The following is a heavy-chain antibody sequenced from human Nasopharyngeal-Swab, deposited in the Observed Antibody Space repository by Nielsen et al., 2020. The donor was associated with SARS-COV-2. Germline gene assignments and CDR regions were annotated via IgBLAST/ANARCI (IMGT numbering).Heavy chain of an antibody. CDR3: ARGGYDFWSGYAGMDV. CDR1: GGSISSYY. D-gene: IGHD3-3*01. V-gene: IGHV4-59*01. J-gene: IGHJ6*02. Sequence: SETLSLTCTVSGGSISSYYWSWIRQPPGKGLEWIGYIFYSGSTNYNPSLKSRVTISVDTSKNQFSLKLSSVTAADTAVYYCARGGYDFWSGYAGMDVWGQGTTVTVSS. CDR2: IFYSGST.